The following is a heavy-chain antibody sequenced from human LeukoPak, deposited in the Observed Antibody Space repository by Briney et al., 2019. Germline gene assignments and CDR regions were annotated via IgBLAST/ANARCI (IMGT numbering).Heavy chain of an antibody. CDR1: GYTFTGYY. D-gene: IGHD3-22*01. CDR3: ARDLAMIVVVSGAFDI. CDR2: INPNSGCT. Sequence: ASVKVSCKASGYTFTGYYMHWVRQAPGKGLEWMGRINPNSGCTNYAQKLQGRVTMTTDTSTSTAYMELRSLRSDDTAVYYCARDLAMIVVVSGAFDIWGQGTMVTVSS. V-gene: IGHV1-2*06. J-gene: IGHJ3*02.